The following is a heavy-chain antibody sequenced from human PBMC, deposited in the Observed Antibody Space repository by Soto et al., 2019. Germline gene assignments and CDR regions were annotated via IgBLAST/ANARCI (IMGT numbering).Heavy chain of an antibody. D-gene: IGHD3-22*01. CDR2: INPITGGT. Sequence: ASVKVSCKASGDTFTKYDINWVRQAPGQGLEWMGWINPITGGTNYAPKFQGRVTMTRDTSITTAYMELSRLRSDDTAVYYCARNYYDSSDRDYLDYWGQGTPVTVSS. V-gene: IGHV1-2*02. CDR1: GDTFTKYD. CDR3: ARNYYDSSDRDYLDY. J-gene: IGHJ4*02.